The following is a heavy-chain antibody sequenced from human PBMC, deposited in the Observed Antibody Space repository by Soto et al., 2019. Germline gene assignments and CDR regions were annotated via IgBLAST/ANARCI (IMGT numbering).Heavy chain of an antibody. J-gene: IGHJ4*02. CDR3: ARDYDAGSYGIDY. D-gene: IGHD3-10*01. Sequence: PSETLSLTCTVSGSSINTYYWAWIRQPPGKGLEWIGYIHNSGTTDYNPSLKSRVTMSVDTSKSQFSLKLSSVTAAHTAVYYCARDYDAGSYGIDYWGQGTLVTVSS. V-gene: IGHV4-59*01. CDR2: IHNSGTT. CDR1: GSSINTYY.